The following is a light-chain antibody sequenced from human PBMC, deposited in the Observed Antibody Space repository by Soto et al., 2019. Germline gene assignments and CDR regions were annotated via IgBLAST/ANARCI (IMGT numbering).Light chain of an antibody. CDR1: QNIATY. V-gene: IGKV1-39*01. Sequence: DIQMTQSPSSLSASVGDRVTITCRASQNIATYLNWYQQTPGKAPKLLIYTASTLQSGVPSRFSGSGSGPDVTLTISSLQPEDFATFYCQQSYNTPLTFGGGTKVEI. CDR2: TAS. J-gene: IGKJ4*01. CDR3: QQSYNTPLT.